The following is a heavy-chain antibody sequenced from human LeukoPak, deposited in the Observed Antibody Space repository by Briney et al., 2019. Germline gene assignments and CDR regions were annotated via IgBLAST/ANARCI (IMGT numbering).Heavy chain of an antibody. CDR1: GGSISSGGYY. J-gene: IGHJ4*02. D-gene: IGHD4-17*01. V-gene: IGHV4-31*03. CDR3: ARYGDYVGYFDY. CDR2: IYYSGST. Sequence: PSETLSLTCTVSGGSISSGGYYWSWIRQHPGKGLEWIGYIYYSGSTYYNPSLKSRVTISVDTSKNQFSLKLSSVTAADTAVYYCARYGDYVGYFDYWGQGTLVTVSS.